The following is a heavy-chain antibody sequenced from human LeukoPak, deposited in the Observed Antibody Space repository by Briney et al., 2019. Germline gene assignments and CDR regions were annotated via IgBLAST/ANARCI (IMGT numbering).Heavy chain of an antibody. CDR2: IGTAGDP. Sequence: GGSLRLSCAASGLTFSSYWMSWVRQATGKGLEWVSAIGTAGDPYYPGSVKGRFTISRENAKNSLYLQMNSLRAGDTAVYYCARGDSRGSITMVRGVIINSVGMDVWGKGTTVTVSS. J-gene: IGHJ6*04. CDR3: ARGDSRGSITMVRGVIINSVGMDV. CDR1: GLTFSSYW. V-gene: IGHV3-13*05. D-gene: IGHD3-10*01.